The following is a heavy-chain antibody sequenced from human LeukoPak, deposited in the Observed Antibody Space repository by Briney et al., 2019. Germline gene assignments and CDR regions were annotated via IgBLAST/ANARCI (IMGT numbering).Heavy chain of an antibody. D-gene: IGHD3-10*01. CDR2: ISWDGVTT. CDR3: AQGTYGFPPRYYMDV. V-gene: IGHV3-43D*04. J-gene: IGHJ6*03. CDR1: GSTSSDHG. Sequence: GRSLRLSCAASGSTSSDHGMHSVCDAPGEGLGRGSHISWDGVTTYYADSVKGRFAISRDNNKNFVYLQMNSLSRDDSAQYYCAQGTYGFPPRYYMDVWGKGTRVTVSS.